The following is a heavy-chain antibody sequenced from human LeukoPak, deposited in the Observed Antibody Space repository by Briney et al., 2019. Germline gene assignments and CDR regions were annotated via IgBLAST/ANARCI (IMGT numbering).Heavy chain of an antibody. CDR3: ATDRGWRTSGYYLYYFEY. CDR1: GFIFTNYF. D-gene: IGHD3-3*01. J-gene: IGHJ4*02. Sequence: GGSLRLSCAASGFIFTNYFMSWGRQAPGKGLEWVASIKHDGSEKYYVDSVRGRFAISRDNTMNSLYLQMSSLRAEDTAVYYCATDRGWRTSGYYLYYFEYWGQGTLVTYSS. V-gene: IGHV3-7*01. CDR2: IKHDGSEK.